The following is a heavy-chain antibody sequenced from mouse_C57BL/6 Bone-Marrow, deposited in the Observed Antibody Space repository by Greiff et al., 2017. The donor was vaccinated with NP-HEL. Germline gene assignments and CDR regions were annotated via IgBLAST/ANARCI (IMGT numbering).Heavy chain of an antibody. D-gene: IGHD2-2*01. CDR3: ARIYYGYDRAY. Sequence: EVQVVESGGDLVKPGGSLKLSCAASGFTFSSYGMSWVRQTPDKRLEWVATISSGGSYTYYPDSVKGRFTISRDNAKNTLYLQMSSLKSEDTAMYYCARIYYGYDRAYWGQGTLVTVSA. CDR1: GFTFSSYG. CDR2: ISSGGSYT. J-gene: IGHJ3*01. V-gene: IGHV5-6*01.